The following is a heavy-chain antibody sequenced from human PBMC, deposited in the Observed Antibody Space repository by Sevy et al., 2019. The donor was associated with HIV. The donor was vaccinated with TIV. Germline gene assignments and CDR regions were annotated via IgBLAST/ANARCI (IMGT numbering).Heavy chain of an antibody. Sequence: GGSLRLSCAASGFTFSNAWMSWVRQSPGKGLEWVGRIRSKAGGGTTDYATIVKGKFTISRDDSRDILYLQLNSLETXXXXXYYCXXXHRRDGIVVVPFEYWGQGTLVTVSS. CDR1: GFTFSNAW. V-gene: IGHV3-15*01. J-gene: IGHJ4*02. D-gene: IGHD2-15*01. CDR3: XXXHRRDGIVVVPFEY. CDR2: IRSKAGGGTT.